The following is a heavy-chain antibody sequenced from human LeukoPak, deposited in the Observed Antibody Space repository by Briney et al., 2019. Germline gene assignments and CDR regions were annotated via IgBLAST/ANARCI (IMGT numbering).Heavy chain of an antibody. CDR2: INWNADST. Sequence: RPGGSLRLSRAASGFTFDDYGMSWVRQAPGKGLEWVSGINWNADSTDYADSVKGRFTISRENAKNSLYLQMNSLRVEDTAVYYCASGVGDSNYWGQGTLVTVS. CDR3: ASGVGDSNY. D-gene: IGHD3-22*01. CDR1: GFTFDDYG. J-gene: IGHJ4*02. V-gene: IGHV3-20*04.